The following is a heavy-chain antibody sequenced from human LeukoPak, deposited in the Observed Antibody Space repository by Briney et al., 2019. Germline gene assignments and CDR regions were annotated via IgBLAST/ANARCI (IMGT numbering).Heavy chain of an antibody. D-gene: IGHD4-17*01. CDR2: INWNGGST. J-gene: IGHJ5*02. Sequence: TGGSLRLSCAASGFTFDDYGMSWVRQAPGKGLEWVSGINWNGGSTGYADSVKGRFTISRDNAKNSLYLQMNSLRAEDTAVYYCARWDGDYEGAEWFDPWGQGTLVTVSS. CDR1: GFTFDDYG. CDR3: ARWDGDYEGAEWFDP. V-gene: IGHV3-20*04.